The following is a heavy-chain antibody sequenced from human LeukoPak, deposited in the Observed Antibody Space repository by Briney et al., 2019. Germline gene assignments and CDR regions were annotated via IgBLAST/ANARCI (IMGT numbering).Heavy chain of an antibody. V-gene: IGHV4-34*01. Sequence: SETLSLTCAVYGGSFSGYYWSWIRQPPGKGLEWIGEINHSGSTNYNPSLKSRVTISVDTSKNQFSLKLSSVTAADTAVYYCAREYSGSYHTDYWGQGTLVTVSS. J-gene: IGHJ4*02. D-gene: IGHD1-26*01. CDR2: INHSGST. CDR1: GGSFSGYY. CDR3: AREYSGSYHTDY.